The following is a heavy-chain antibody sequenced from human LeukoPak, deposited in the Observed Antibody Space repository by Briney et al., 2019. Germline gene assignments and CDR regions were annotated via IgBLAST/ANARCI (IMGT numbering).Heavy chain of an antibody. V-gene: IGHV3-23*01. CDR1: GFTFSSYA. Sequence: GGSLRLSCVASGFTFSSYAMRGVRQAPGKGLEWVSAISGSGGSTYYADSVKGRFTISRDNSKNTLYLQMNSLRAEDTAVYYCVKGEYYHLLTGHLDFWGQGTLVTVSS. CDR3: VKGEYYHLLTGHLDF. CDR2: ISGSGGST. D-gene: IGHD3-9*01. J-gene: IGHJ4*02.